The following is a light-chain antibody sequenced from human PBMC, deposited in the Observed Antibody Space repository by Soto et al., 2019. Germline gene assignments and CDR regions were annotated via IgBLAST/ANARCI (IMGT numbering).Light chain of an antibody. J-gene: IGKJ1*01. V-gene: IGKV3-15*01. CDR1: QSVSSN. Sequence: EKVMTQSPATLSVSPGERATLSCRASQSVSSNLAWYQQKPGQAPRLLIYGSSTRATGIPARFSGSGSGTDFTLTISSLQSEDFATYYCQQYYSYRTFGQGTKVDIK. CDR2: GSS. CDR3: QQYYSYRT.